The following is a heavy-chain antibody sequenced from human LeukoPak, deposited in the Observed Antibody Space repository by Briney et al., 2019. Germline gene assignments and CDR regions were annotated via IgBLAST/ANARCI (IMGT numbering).Heavy chain of an antibody. D-gene: IGHD3/OR15-3a*01. V-gene: IGHV1-2*06. J-gene: IGHJ5*02. CDR1: GYTFTDYY. CDR2: INPNSGGT. Sequence: ASVKVSCKASGYTFTDYYMHWVRQAPGQGLEWMGRINPNSGGTNYAQKFQGRVTMTRDTSISTAYMELSRLRSDDTAVYYCARGSFYDFNWFDPWGQGTLVTVSS. CDR3: ARGSFYDFNWFDP.